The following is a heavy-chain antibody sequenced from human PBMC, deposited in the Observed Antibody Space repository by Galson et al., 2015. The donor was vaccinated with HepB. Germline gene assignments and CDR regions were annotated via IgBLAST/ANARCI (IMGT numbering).Heavy chain of an antibody. CDR2: IIPIFGTA. CDR1: GGTFSSYA. V-gene: IGHV1-69*01. Sequence: QSGAEVKKPGESLKVSCKASGGTFSSYAISWVRQAPGQGLEWMGGIIPIFGTANYAQKFQGRVTITADESTSTAYMELSSLRSEDTAVYYCASDCSSTSCYAEYFQHWDQGTLVTVSS. D-gene: IGHD2-2*01. CDR3: ASDCSSTSCYAEYFQH. J-gene: IGHJ1*01.